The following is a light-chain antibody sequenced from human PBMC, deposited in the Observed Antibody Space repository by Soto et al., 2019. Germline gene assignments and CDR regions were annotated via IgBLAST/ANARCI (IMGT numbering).Light chain of an antibody. CDR2: DAS. J-gene: IGKJ4*01. V-gene: IGKV3-11*01. CDR3: QQRSNWPLLT. CDR1: QSVSNY. Sequence: EIVLTQSPATLSLSPGERATLSCRASQSVSNYLAWYQQKPGQAPSLLIYDASNRATGIPARFSGSGSGTDFTPTISSLEPEDCAVYYCQQRSNWPLLTFGGGTKVEIK.